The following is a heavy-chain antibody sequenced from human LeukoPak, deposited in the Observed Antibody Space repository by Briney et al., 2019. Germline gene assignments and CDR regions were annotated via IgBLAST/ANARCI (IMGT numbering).Heavy chain of an antibody. J-gene: IGHJ4*02. Sequence: PGTPSLTCTVSSGSISATNWWSWVRQPPGTGLEWIGEIYHSVSTNYNPSLRSRVTISVDKSKNQFSLKLSSVTAADTAVYYCARNFDYWGQGTLVSVSS. CDR1: SGSISATNW. CDR2: IYHSVST. V-gene: IGHV4-4*03. CDR3: ARNFDY.